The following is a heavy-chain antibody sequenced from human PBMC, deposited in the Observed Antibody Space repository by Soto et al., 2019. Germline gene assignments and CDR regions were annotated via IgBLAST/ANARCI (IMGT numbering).Heavy chain of an antibody. D-gene: IGHD3-22*01. V-gene: IGHV2-26*01. Sequence: SGPTLVNPTETLTLTCTVSGFSLSNARMGVSWTCQPPGKALEWLAHIFSNDEKSYSTSLKSRLTISKDTSKSQVVLTMTNMDPVDTATYYCARILTLYYYDSSGYYEARYYFDYWGQGTLVTVSS. CDR1: GFSLSNARMG. CDR2: IFSNDEK. J-gene: IGHJ4*02. CDR3: ARILTLYYYDSSGYYEARYYFDY.